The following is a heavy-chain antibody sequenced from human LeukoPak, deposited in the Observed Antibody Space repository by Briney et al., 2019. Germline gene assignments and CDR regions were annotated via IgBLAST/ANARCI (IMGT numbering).Heavy chain of an antibody. Sequence: PSETLSLTCIVSGGSISSYYWSWIRQPAGKGLEWIERIYTSGSTNYNPSLKSRVTMSVDTSKNQFSLKLSSVTAADTAVYYCARDYDFWSGYLNWFDPWGQGTLVTVSS. V-gene: IGHV4-4*07. J-gene: IGHJ5*02. CDR2: IYTSGST. D-gene: IGHD3-3*01. CDR1: GGSISSYY. CDR3: ARDYDFWSGYLNWFDP.